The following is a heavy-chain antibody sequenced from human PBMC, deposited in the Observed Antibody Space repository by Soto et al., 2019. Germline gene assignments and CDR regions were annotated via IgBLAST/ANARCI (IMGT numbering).Heavy chain of an antibody. CDR2: IYYSGST. V-gene: IGHV4-39*01. D-gene: IGHD6-13*01. CDR1: GGSISSSSYY. Sequence: SETLSLTCTVSGGSISSSSYYWGWIRQPPGKGLEWIGSIYYSGSTYYNPSLKSRVTISVDTSKNQFSLKLSSVTAADTAVYYCARLERMGIGGWQQLNPYYYYGMDVWGQGTTVTVSS. J-gene: IGHJ6*02. CDR3: ARLERMGIGGWQQLNPYYYYGMDV.